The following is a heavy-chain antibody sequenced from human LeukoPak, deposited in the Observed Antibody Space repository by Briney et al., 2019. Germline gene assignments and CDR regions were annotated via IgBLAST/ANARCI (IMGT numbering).Heavy chain of an antibody. CDR2: IICSGGST. Sequence: PGASLSLSCSASGFIFSSYYMRWVRRPPGEGLEDVFGIICSGGSTYYTGSVKSRFTSSRDNSKNSLSLDLSGLTAEDTAVYYCASGGLSFFDYWGQGALVTVSS. V-gene: IGHV3-64D*06. J-gene: IGHJ4*02. CDR3: ASGGLSFFDY. D-gene: IGHD1-26*01. CDR1: GFIFSSYY.